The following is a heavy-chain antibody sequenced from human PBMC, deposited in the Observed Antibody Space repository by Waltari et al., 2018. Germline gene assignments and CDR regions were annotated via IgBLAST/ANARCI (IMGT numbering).Heavy chain of an antibody. V-gene: IGHV3-23*01. Sequence: EVQLLESGGRLVQPGGSLTPSWAAAGCTTLSTFGGFAMSWVRQVPGKGLEGVFTISGRGASAFYADSVQGRFTISRDNSDNTLRLQMNSLRADDTALYYCARGGDDSSWYWRNWGQGTLVTVSS. CDR1: GCTTLSTFGGFA. CDR3: ARGGDDSSWYWRN. CDR2: ISGRGASA. D-gene: IGHD6-13*01. J-gene: IGHJ4*02.